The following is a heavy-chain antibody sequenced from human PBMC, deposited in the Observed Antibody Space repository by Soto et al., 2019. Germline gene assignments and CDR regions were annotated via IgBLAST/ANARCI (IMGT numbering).Heavy chain of an antibody. D-gene: IGHD3-10*01. CDR3: ARSWSGTDY. J-gene: IGHJ4*02. CDR2: VHYSGTT. V-gene: IGHV4-59*01. Sequence: QVHLQESGPGLVKPSETLSLTCTVSGGSISIYYWNWIRQPPGKGLEWIGYVHYSGTTSYNPSVESRVTISLDTSKNQFSLRLTSVTAAVTAVYYCARSWSGTDYWGQGTLVTVSS. CDR1: GGSISIYY.